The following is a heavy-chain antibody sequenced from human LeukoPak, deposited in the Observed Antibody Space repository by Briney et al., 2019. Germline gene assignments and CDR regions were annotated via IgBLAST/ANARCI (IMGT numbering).Heavy chain of an antibody. V-gene: IGHV4-4*07. CDR1: GGSISSYY. J-gene: IGHJ4*02. CDR3: ASSPLPHGYYDSSGNYY. D-gene: IGHD3-22*01. Sequence: SETLSLTCTVSGGSISSYYWSWIRQPAGKGLEWIGRIYTSGSTNYNPSLKSRVTMSVDTSKNQFSLKLSSVTAADTAVYYCASSPLPHGYYDSSGNYYWGQGTLVTVSS. CDR2: IYTSGST.